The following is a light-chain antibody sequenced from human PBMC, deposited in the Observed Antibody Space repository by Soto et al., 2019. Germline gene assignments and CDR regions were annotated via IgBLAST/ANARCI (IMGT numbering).Light chain of an antibody. J-gene: IGKJ3*01. CDR3: QQYGSSPFT. Sequence: EIVLTQSPGTLSLSPGERATLSCWASQSISSNYIAWYQQKPGQAPRLLISGSSIRATGIPKRFSGSGSGTSFTRTISSLEPEDFAVFYCQQYGSSPFTFGPGTKVDFK. V-gene: IGKV3-20*01. CDR1: QSISSNY. CDR2: GSS.